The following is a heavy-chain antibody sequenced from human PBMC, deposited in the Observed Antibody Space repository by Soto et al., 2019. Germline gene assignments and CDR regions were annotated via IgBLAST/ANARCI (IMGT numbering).Heavy chain of an antibody. J-gene: IGHJ5*02. V-gene: IGHV3-23*01. CDR2: ISGSGGST. D-gene: IGHD6-13*01. CDR3: ANSSSWQYNWFDP. Sequence: EVQLLESGGGLVQPGGSLRLSCAASGFTFSSYAMRWVRQAPGKGLEWVSAISGSGGSTYYADSVKGRFTISRDNSKNTLYLQMNSMRAEDTAVYYCANSSSWQYNWFDPWGQGTLVTVSS. CDR1: GFTFSSYA.